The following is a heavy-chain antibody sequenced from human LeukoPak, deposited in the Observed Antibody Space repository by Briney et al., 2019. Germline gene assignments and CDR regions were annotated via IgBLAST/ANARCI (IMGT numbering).Heavy chain of an antibody. Sequence: SETLSLTCTVSGGSISSYYWSWIRRPPGKGLEWIGYIYYSGSTNYNPSLKSRVTISVDTSKNQFSLKLSSVTAADTAVYYCARGDDSGYAPVDYWGQGTLVTVSS. J-gene: IGHJ4*02. D-gene: IGHD5-12*01. CDR1: GGSISSYY. V-gene: IGHV4-59*01. CDR2: IYYSGST. CDR3: ARGDDSGYAPVDY.